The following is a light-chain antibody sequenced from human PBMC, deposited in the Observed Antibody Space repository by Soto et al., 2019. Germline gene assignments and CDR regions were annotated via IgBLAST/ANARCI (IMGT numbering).Light chain of an antibody. Sequence: EIVLTQSPAALALSPGERATRSCRASQSVSSSQLAWYQQKPGQAPRLLVYGASSRATGIPERFSGSVSETDFTLSISRLEPEDFAVYYCQHYGNSPLTFGQGTQLEI. CDR2: GAS. CDR1: QSVSSSQ. CDR3: QHYGNSPLT. V-gene: IGKV3-20*01. J-gene: IGKJ5*01.